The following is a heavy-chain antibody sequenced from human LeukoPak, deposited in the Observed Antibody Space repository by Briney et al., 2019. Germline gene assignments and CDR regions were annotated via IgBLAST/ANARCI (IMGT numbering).Heavy chain of an antibody. CDR1: GGSFSGYY. CDR3: ARHMSGDYEFDY. Sequence: PSETLSLTCAVYGGSFSGYYWSWIRQPPGKGLEWIGEINHSGSTNYNPSLKSRVTISVDTSKNQFSLKLSSVTAADTAVYYCARHMSGDYEFDYWGQGTLVTVSS. V-gene: IGHV4-34*01. D-gene: IGHD4-17*01. J-gene: IGHJ4*02. CDR2: INHSGST.